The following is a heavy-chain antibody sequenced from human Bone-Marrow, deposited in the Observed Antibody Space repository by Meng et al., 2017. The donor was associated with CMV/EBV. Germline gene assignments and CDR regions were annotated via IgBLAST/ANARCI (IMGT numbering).Heavy chain of an antibody. V-gene: IGHV3-7*01. CDR2: IKQDGSEK. Sequence: GGSLRLSCAASGFTFSSYWMSWVRQAPGKGLEWVANIKQDGSEKYYVDSVKGRFTISRDNAKNSLYLQMNSLRAEDTAVDYCARDSEPQGSEGVGGYFDYCGQGTLVTVSS. D-gene: IGHD1-14*01. J-gene: IGHJ4*02. CDR3: ARDSEPQGSEGVGGYFDY. CDR1: GFTFSSYW.